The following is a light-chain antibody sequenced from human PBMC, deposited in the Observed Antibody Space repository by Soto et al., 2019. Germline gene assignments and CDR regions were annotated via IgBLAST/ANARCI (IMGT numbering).Light chain of an antibody. Sequence: EIVMTQSPATLSVSPGERATLSCRASQSVSSNLAWYQQKPGQAPRLLIYGASTRATGIPARFSGSGSGTEVTLTISSLQSEDFAVYYCQQYNNWTLTFGGGTKVPIK. V-gene: IGKV3-15*01. CDR1: QSVSSN. CDR3: QQYNNWTLT. CDR2: GAS. J-gene: IGKJ4*01.